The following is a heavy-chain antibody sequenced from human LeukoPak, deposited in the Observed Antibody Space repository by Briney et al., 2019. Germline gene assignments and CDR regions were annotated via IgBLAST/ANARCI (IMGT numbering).Heavy chain of an antibody. CDR2: VSGSGGST. Sequence: PGGALRLSCAASEFTFSSFAMSWVRQAPGKGLEWVSRVSGSGGSTYYADSVKGRFSISRDNSKNTLYLQMNNLRAEDTAVYYCARDGSGYGSFDYWGRGTLVTVSS. CDR1: EFTFSSFA. V-gene: IGHV3-23*01. CDR3: ARDGSGYGSFDY. J-gene: IGHJ4*02. D-gene: IGHD3-22*01.